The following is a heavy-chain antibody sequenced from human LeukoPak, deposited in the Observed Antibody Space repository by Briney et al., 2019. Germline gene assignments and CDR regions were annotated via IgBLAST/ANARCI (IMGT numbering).Heavy chain of an antibody. J-gene: IGHJ6*02. CDR1: GYTFTSYG. Sequence: ASVKVSCKASGYTFTSYGISWVRQAPGQGLEWMGWISAYNGNTNYAQKLQGRVTMTTDTSTSTAYMELRRLRSDDTAVYYCARDSIVVVPAAMGSYYYYGMDVWGQGTTVTVSS. V-gene: IGHV1-18*01. D-gene: IGHD2-2*01. CDR3: ARDSIVVVPAAMGSYYYYGMDV. CDR2: ISAYNGNT.